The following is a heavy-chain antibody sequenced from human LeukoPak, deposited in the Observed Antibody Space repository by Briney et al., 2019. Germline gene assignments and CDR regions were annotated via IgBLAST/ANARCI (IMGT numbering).Heavy chain of an antibody. V-gene: IGHV3-48*04. J-gene: IGHJ4*02. D-gene: IGHD3-3*01. CDR2: ITSSSSAI. CDR1: GFTFSSYS. Sequence: PGGSLRLSCAASGFTFSSYSMNWVRQAPGQGLEWVSHITSSSSAIYYADSVKGRFTISRDNAKNSLYLQMHSLRADDTAVYYWARGVDFWGQETLLTLPS. CDR3: ARGVDF.